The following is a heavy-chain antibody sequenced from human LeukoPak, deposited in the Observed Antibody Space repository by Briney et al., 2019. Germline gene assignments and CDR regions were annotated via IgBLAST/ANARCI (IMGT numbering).Heavy chain of an antibody. CDR2: SYTSGST. D-gene: IGHD3-16*02. V-gene: IGHV4-4*07. CDR3: ASGDYVWGSYRWSAFDS. J-gene: IGHJ3*02. Sequence: SETLSLTCTVSGGSISSHYWSWIRQPAGKGLEWIGRSYTSGSTNYTPSLKSRVNMSVDTSKNQFSLKPSSVTAADTAVYYCASGDYVWGSYRWSAFDSWGQGTMVTVSS. CDR1: GGSISSHY.